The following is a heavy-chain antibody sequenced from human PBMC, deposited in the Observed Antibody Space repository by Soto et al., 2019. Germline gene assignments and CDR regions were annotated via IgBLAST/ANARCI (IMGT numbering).Heavy chain of an antibody. CDR1: GFIFRNYW. CDR3: TRDWDY. CDR2: VKQDGSET. Sequence: GGSLRLSCAVSGFIFRNYWMAWARQAPGKGLQWVAVVKQDGSETHYVDSVRGRFTISRDNAKNSLYLQMNSLRADDTAVYYCTRDWDYWGQGTLVTVSS. J-gene: IGHJ4*02. V-gene: IGHV3-7*01.